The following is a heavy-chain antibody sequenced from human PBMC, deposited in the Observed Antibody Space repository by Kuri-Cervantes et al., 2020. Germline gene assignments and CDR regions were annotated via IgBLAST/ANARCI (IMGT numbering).Heavy chain of an antibody. CDR1: GFTFSSYA. Sequence: GGSLRLSCAASGFTFSSYAMHWVRQAPGKGLEWVAVISYDGSNKYYADSVKGRFTISRDNAKNSLYLQMNSLRAEDTAVYYCATLKLRRSTVTTSYYYYGMDVWGQGTTVTVSS. J-gene: IGHJ6*02. CDR2: ISYDGSNK. D-gene: IGHD4-17*01. V-gene: IGHV3-30-3*01. CDR3: ATLKLRRSTVTTSYYYYGMDV.